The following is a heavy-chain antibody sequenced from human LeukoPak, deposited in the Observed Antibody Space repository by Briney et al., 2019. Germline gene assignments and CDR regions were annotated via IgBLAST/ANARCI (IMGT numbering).Heavy chain of an antibody. CDR2: ISYDGSNK. Sequence: GGSLILSCAASGFTFSSYGMHWVRQAPGKGLEWVAVISYDGSNKYYADSVKGRFTISRDNSKNTLYLQMNSLRAEDTAVYYCAKEGSGWSGVDYWGQGTLVTVSS. CDR3: AKEGSGWSGVDY. CDR1: GFTFSSYG. D-gene: IGHD6-19*01. J-gene: IGHJ4*02. V-gene: IGHV3-30*18.